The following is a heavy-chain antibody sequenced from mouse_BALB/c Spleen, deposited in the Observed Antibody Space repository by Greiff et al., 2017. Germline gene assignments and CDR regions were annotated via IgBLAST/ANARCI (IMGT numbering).Heavy chain of an antibody. Sequence: EVQGVESGGGLVQPGGSLKLSCAASGFTFSSYTMSWVRQTPEKRLEWVAYISNGGGSTYYPDTVKGRFTISRDNAKNTLYLQMSSLTSEDTAMYYCARGYGNLYAMDYWGQGTSVTVSS. CDR1: GFTFSSYT. CDR3: ARGYGNLYAMDY. V-gene: IGHV5-12-2*01. D-gene: IGHD2-10*02. CDR2: ISNGGGST. J-gene: IGHJ4*01.